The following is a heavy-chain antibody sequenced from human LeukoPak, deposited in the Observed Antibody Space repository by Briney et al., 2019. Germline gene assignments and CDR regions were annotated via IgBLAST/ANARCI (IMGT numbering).Heavy chain of an antibody. V-gene: IGHV3-7*01. CDR1: GFTFSKYW. CDR2: IKRDGNEK. J-gene: IGHJ5*01. CDR3: AKEGAYPIITYDS. Sequence: GGSLRLSCAASGFTFSKYWMLWVRQAPGKGLEWVANIKRDGNEKNYVDSVKGRFSISRDNAKNSLYLQMDSLRAEDTAVYYCAKEGAYPIITYDSWGQGALVTVSS. D-gene: IGHD3-10*01.